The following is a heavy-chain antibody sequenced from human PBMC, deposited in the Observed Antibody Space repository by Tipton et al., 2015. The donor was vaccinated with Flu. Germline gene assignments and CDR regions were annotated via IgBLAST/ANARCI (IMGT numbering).Heavy chain of an antibody. J-gene: IGHJ4*02. D-gene: IGHD3-16*01. CDR2: IYTSGST. CDR1: GGSISSGSYY. V-gene: IGHV4-61*02. Sequence: CTVSGGSISSGSYYWSWIRQPAGKGLEWIGRIYTSGSTNYNPSLKSRVTISVDTSKNQFSLKLSSVTAADTAVYYCARSVWGTPYFDYWGQGTLVTVSS. CDR3: ARSVWGTPYFDY.